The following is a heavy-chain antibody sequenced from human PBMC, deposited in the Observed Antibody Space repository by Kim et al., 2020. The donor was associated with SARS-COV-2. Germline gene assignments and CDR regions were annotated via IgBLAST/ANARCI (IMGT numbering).Heavy chain of an antibody. Sequence: SETLSLTCTVSGYSISSGYYWGWIRQPPGKGLEWIGSIYHSGSTYYNPSLKSRVTISVDTSKNQFSLKLSSVTAADTAVYYCARTQRITMIVVVTAYFDYWGQGTLVTVSS. CDR2: IYHSGST. CDR3: ARTQRITMIVVVTAYFDY. CDR1: GYSISSGYY. V-gene: IGHV4-38-2*02. J-gene: IGHJ4*02. D-gene: IGHD3-22*01.